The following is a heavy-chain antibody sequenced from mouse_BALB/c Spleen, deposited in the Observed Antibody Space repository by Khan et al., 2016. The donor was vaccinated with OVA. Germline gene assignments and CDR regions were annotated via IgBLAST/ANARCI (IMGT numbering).Heavy chain of an antibody. Sequence: QVQLKQSGAELVKPGASVKLSCKASGFTFTSYYMYWVKQRPGQGLEWIGEFNPSNGDTNFNEKFKSKATLTVDRSSSTAYMQLSSLTSEDSAFYYCTSSGYGSFAYWGQGTLVTVSA. D-gene: IGHD2-1*01. CDR3: TSSGYGSFAY. V-gene: IGHV1S81*02. CDR2: FNPSNGDT. CDR1: GFTFTSYY. J-gene: IGHJ3*01.